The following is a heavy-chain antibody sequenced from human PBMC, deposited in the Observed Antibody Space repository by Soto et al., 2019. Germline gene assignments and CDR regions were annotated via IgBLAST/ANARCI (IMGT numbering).Heavy chain of an antibody. Sequence: PGGSLRLSCAASGFTFSPYDMNWVRQAPGKGLEWVAYISSSGSTIYYADSVKGRFTISRDNAKKSLDLHMHSLRAEDTAVYYCARDIIMDVWGPGTTVTVYS. CDR3: ARDIIMDV. CDR1: GFTFSPYD. J-gene: IGHJ6*02. V-gene: IGHV3-48*03. CDR2: ISSSGSTI.